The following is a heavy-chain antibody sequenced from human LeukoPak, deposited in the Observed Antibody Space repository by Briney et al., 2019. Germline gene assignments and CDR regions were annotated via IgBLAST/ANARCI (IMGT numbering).Heavy chain of an antibody. J-gene: IGHJ4*02. V-gene: IGHV4-59*11. D-gene: IGHD3-22*01. CDR3: ARDLGYDSSGYYFDY. Sequence: SETLSLTCTVSGGSISSHYWSWIRQPPGKGLEWIGYIYYSGSTNYNPSLKSRVTISVDTSKNQFSLKLSSVTAADTAVYYCARDLGYDSSGYYFDYWGQGTLVTVSS. CDR2: IYYSGST. CDR1: GGSISSHY.